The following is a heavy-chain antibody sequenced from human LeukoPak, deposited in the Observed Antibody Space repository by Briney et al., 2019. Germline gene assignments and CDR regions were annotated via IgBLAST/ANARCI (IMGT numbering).Heavy chain of an antibody. CDR1: GYTFTSYY. J-gene: IGHJ4*02. Sequence: ASVKVSCKASGYTFTSYYMHWVRQAPGQGLEWMGIINPSGGSTSYAQKLQGRVTMTTDTSTSTAYMELRSPRSDDTAVYYCARASPQERGATFDYWGQGTLVTVSS. V-gene: IGHV1-46*01. CDR3: ARASPQERGATFDY. D-gene: IGHD1-1*01. CDR2: INPSGGST.